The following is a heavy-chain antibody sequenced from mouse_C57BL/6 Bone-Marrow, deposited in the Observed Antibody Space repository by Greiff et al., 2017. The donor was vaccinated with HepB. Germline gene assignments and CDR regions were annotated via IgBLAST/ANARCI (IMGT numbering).Heavy chain of an antibody. J-gene: IGHJ1*03. CDR2: ILPGSGST. CDR1: GYTFTGYW. Sequence: VQLQQSGAELMKPGASVKLSCKATGYTFTGYWIEWVKQRPGHGLEWIGEILPGSGSTNYNEKFKGKATLTADTSSNTAYMQLSSLTTEDSAIYYCARTDYYGSSSLLWYFDVWGTGTTVTVSS. V-gene: IGHV1-9*01. D-gene: IGHD1-1*01. CDR3: ARTDYYGSSSLLWYFDV.